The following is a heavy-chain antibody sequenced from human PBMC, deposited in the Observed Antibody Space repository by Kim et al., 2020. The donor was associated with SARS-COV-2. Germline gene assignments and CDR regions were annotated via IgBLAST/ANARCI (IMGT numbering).Heavy chain of an antibody. J-gene: IGHJ4*02. CDR3: ASSDIAAAIY. CDR2: IGVINGTT. CDR1: GFGFSSFE. V-gene: IGHV3-48*03. Sequence: GGSLRLSCAGSGFGFSSFEMSWVRQAPGKGLEWVSYIGVINGTTRYADSVKGRFTISRDNAKNSLYLQMNNLRAEDTAVYYCASSDIAAAIYWGQGTRVT. D-gene: IGHD6-6*01.